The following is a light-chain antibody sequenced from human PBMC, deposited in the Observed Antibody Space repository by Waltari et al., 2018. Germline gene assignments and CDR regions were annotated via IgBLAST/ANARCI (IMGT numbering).Light chain of an antibody. CDR1: SSDVGGYNY. CDR2: DVS. CDR3: SSYTSSSTYV. Sequence: QSALTQPASVSGSPGQSITISCTGTSSDVGGYNYVSWYQQHPGKAPNLMIYDVSKRPSGVSNRFSGSKSRNTASLTISGLQAEDEADYYCSSYTSSSTYVFGTGTKVTVL. J-gene: IGLJ1*01. V-gene: IGLV2-14*01.